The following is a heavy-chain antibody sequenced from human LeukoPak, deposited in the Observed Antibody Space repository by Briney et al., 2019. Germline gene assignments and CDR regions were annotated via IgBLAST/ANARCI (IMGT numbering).Heavy chain of an antibody. J-gene: IGHJ3*02. D-gene: IGHD3-22*01. Sequence: GGSLRLSGAASGFTFSSYSMNWVRQAPGKGLEWVSYISSSSSTIYYADSVKGRFTISRDNAKNSLYLQMNSLRAEDTAVYYCARAYYYDSSGYYLDAFDIWGQGTMVTVSS. CDR1: GFTFSSYS. CDR3: ARAYYYDSSGYYLDAFDI. CDR2: ISSSSSTI. V-gene: IGHV3-48*04.